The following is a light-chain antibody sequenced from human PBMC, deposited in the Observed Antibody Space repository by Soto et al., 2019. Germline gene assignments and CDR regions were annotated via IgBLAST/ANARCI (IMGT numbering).Light chain of an antibody. CDR2: AAS. CDR3: QQYASAPFS. CDR1: QRANSY. V-gene: IGKV3-20*01. Sequence: ELVLTQSPATLALSPGESATRSCRASQRANSYLAWYQQKPGQAHRLLIYAASTSATGIPDRFSGSASATDFTLTITRLEPEDSAVYYCQQYASAPFSLGPGTKVDIK. J-gene: IGKJ3*01.